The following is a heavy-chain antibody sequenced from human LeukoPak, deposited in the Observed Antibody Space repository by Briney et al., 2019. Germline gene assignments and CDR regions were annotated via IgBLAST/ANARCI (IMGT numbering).Heavy chain of an antibody. CDR3: ARDLSLPRENYYYYYGMDV. Sequence: GASVKVSCKASGGTFSSYAISWVRQAPGQGLEWMGRIIPILGIANYAQKFQGRVTITADKSTSTAYMELSSLRSEDTAVYYCARDLSLPRENYYYYYGMDVWGQGTTVTVSS. CDR1: GGTFSSYA. CDR2: IIPILGIA. V-gene: IGHV1-69*04. J-gene: IGHJ6*02. D-gene: IGHD1-26*01.